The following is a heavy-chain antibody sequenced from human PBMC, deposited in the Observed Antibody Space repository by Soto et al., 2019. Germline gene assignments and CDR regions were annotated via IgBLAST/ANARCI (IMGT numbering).Heavy chain of an antibody. CDR2: IYASGRT. D-gene: IGHD3-9*01. Sequence: QVQLQESGPGLVKPSETLSLTCTVSGVSITPYFWSWIRQPAGKAPEWVGHIYASGRTTYNPSLKSRVTMFVSQTQGSLRLTSVTAADTAVYYCARHFDVDPSLDQYYFDLWGRGAPVTVS. V-gene: IGHV4-4*07. CDR1: GVSITPYF. CDR3: ARHFDVDPSLDQYYFDL. J-gene: IGHJ2*01.